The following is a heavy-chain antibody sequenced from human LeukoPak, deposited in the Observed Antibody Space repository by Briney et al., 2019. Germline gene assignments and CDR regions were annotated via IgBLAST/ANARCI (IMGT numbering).Heavy chain of an antibody. CDR2: ISGSGGVT. V-gene: IGHV3-23*01. CDR1: GLTFSNYA. J-gene: IGHJ4*02. Sequence: GGSLRLSCAASGLTFSNYATSWVRQAPGKGLDWVSTISGSGGVTYYPDSVRGRFTISRDNSRNTLHLQMDSLRDEDTAIYYCALWPEGATPKFHNWGQGTLVTVSS. D-gene: IGHD1-26*01. CDR3: ALWPEGATPKFHN.